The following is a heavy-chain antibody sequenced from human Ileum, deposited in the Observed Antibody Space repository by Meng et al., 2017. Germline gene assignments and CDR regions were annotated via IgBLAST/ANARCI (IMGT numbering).Heavy chain of an antibody. J-gene: IGHJ4*02. V-gene: IGHV1-3*01. CDR1: GYTFINNA. CDR3: ARDRGATYSFDY. CDR2: INAGIGDT. Sequence: QVQLVQSGAEVKKPGASVKVSCKASGYTFINNALHWMRQAPGQSLEWVGWINAGIGDTKYSQNLQGRVTITRDTSASTTYMELRSLKSEVTATYYCARDRGATYSFDYWGQGTLVTVSS. D-gene: IGHD1-26*01.